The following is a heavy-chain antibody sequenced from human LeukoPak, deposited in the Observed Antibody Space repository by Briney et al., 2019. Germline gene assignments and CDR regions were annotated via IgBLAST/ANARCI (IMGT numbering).Heavy chain of an antibody. Sequence: PSETLSLTCTVSGGSINSYYWSWIRQPPGKGLEWIGDIYNSGSTNYNPSLKSRVTMSVDTSKNQFSLKLSSVTAADTAEYYCARVDSSGYYTFFDYWGQGTLVTVSS. CDR2: IYNSGST. D-gene: IGHD3-22*01. J-gene: IGHJ4*02. V-gene: IGHV4-59*01. CDR1: GGSINSYY. CDR3: ARVDSSGYYTFFDY.